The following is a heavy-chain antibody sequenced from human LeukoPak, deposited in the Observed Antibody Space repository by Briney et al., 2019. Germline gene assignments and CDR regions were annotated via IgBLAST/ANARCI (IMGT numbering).Heavy chain of an antibody. D-gene: IGHD3-10*01. CDR3: ARVNVERLRGWVYGSGVLNWFDP. J-gene: IGHJ5*02. Sequence: GGSLRLSCAASGFTFSSYWMSWVRQAPGKGLEWVANIKQDGSEKYYVDSGKGRFTISRDNAKNSLYLQMNSLRAEDTAVYYCARVNVERLRGWVYGSGVLNWFDPWGQGTLVTVSS. CDR2: IKQDGSEK. CDR1: GFTFSSYW. V-gene: IGHV3-7*01.